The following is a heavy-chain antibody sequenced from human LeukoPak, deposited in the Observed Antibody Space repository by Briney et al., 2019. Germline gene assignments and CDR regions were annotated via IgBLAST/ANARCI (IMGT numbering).Heavy chain of an antibody. Sequence: PGGSLRLSCAASGFTFSSYGMHWVRQAPGKGLEWVAVISYDGSNKYYADSVKGRFTISRDNSKNTLYLQMNSLRAEDTAVYYCAKLISDYEDYWGQGTLVTVSS. J-gene: IGHJ4*02. CDR3: AKLISDYEDY. D-gene: IGHD5-12*01. CDR2: ISYDGSNK. CDR1: GFTFSSYG. V-gene: IGHV3-30*18.